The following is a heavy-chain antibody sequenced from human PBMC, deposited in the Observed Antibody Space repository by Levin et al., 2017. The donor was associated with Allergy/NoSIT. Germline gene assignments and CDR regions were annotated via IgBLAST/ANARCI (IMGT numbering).Heavy chain of an antibody. D-gene: IGHD4-17*01. Sequence: GESLKISCAASGFTFSTYAMHWVRQAPGKGLEWVAVISSDGSNTYYADSVRGRFTISRDNSQNTLYLQMITLRAEDTAVYYCARDLNDGDFGRGYFDYWGQGTLVTVSS. CDR1: GFTFSTYA. J-gene: IGHJ4*02. CDR2: ISSDGSNT. V-gene: IGHV3-30-3*01. CDR3: ARDLNDGDFGRGYFDY.